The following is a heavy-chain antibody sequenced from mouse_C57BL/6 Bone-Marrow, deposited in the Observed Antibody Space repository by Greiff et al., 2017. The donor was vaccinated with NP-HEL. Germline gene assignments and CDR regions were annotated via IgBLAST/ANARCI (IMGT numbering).Heavy chain of an antibody. CDR2: INPGSGGT. CDR3: ARGATVVANYYAMDY. Sequence: VQLQQSGAELVRPGTSVKVSCTASGYAFTNYLIYWVKQRPGQGLEWIGVINPGSGGTNYNDNFKGKATLTADKASSTAYMQLRSLTSEDSAVYFCARGATVVANYYAMDYWGQGTSVTVSS. V-gene: IGHV1-54*01. J-gene: IGHJ4*01. D-gene: IGHD1-1*01. CDR1: GYAFTNYL.